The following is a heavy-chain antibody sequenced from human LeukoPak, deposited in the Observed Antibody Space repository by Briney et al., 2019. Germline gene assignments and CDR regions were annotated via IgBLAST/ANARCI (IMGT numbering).Heavy chain of an antibody. Sequence: ASVKVSCKASGYTFTSYGISWVRQAPGQGLEWMGWISAYNGNTNYAQKLQGRVTMTTDTSTSTAYMELSSLRSEDTAVYYCATDSPPKYYYDSSGYRDAFDIWGQGTMVTVSS. J-gene: IGHJ3*02. CDR2: ISAYNGNT. D-gene: IGHD3-22*01. V-gene: IGHV1-18*01. CDR3: ATDSPPKYYYDSSGYRDAFDI. CDR1: GYTFTSYG.